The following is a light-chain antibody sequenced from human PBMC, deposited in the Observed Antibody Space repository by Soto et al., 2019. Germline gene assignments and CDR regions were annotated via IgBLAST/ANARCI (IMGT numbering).Light chain of an antibody. J-gene: IGLJ2*01. V-gene: IGLV3-21*04. CDR1: NIGRKG. CDR3: HVWDSDSDHPV. Sequence: SSELTQPPSVSVAPGKTATLPCGGGNIGRKGVHWYQQKDGQAPVPVIYFESDRPSGIPERFSGSNFGNTATLTITRVDAGDEADYYCHVWDSDSDHPVFGGGTKLTVL. CDR2: FES.